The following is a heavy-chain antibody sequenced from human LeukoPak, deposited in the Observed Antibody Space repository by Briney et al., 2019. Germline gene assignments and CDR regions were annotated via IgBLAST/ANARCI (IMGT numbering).Heavy chain of an antibody. Sequence: PGGSLRLSCAASGFTFSSNYMSWVRQAPGKGLEWVSVTYSGGSTYYSDSVKGRFTISRDNSKNTLYLQMNSLRAEDTAVYYCARGIEVGSGYMDVWGKGTTVTISS. V-gene: IGHV3-66*01. J-gene: IGHJ6*03. D-gene: IGHD3-22*01. CDR2: TYSGGST. CDR1: GFTFSSNY. CDR3: ARGIEVGSGYMDV.